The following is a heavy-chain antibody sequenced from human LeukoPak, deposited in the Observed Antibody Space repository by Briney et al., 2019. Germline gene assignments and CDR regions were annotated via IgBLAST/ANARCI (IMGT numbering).Heavy chain of an antibody. J-gene: IGHJ3*02. V-gene: IGHV5-51*01. CDR2: IFPGDSHT. CDR1: GYNFTTYW. D-gene: IGHD6-13*01. CDR3: ARRLAAAGYDAFDI. Sequence: GESLKISCKGSGYNFTTYWIGWVRQLPGKGLGWMGIIFPGDSHTTYSPSFQGQVTISTDKPISTAYLHYTSLKASDTAMYYCARRLAAAGYDAFDIWGQGTMVTVSS.